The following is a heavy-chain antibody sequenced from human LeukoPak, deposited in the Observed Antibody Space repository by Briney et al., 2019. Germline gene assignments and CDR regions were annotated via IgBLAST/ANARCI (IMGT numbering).Heavy chain of an antibody. CDR2: INHSGST. Sequence: PSETLSLTCAVYGGSFSGYYWSWIRQPPGKGLEWIGEINHSGSTNYSPSLKSRVTISVDTSKNQFSLKLSSVTAADTAVYYCASRPYYGSGRFDYWGQGTLVTVSS. D-gene: IGHD3-10*01. CDR3: ASRPYYGSGRFDY. V-gene: IGHV4-34*01. CDR1: GGSFSGYY. J-gene: IGHJ4*02.